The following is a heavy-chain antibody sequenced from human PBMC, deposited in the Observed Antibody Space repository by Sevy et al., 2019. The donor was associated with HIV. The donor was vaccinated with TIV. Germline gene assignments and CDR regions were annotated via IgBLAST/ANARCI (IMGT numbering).Heavy chain of an antibody. CDR2: IKQDGSEK. CDR1: GFTLSSYW. D-gene: IGHD3-16*01. CDR3: ARGGLGVYTFDI. V-gene: IGHV3-7*01. Sequence: QLGGSLRLSCAASGFTLSSYWMSWVRQAPGKGLEWVANIKQDGSEKYFVDSVKGRFTISRDNANNSLDLQMNSLTAEDTSMYYCARGGLGVYTFDIWGQGTKVTVSS. J-gene: IGHJ3*02.